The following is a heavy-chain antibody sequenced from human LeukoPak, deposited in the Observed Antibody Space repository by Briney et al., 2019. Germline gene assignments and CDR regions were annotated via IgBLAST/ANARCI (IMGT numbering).Heavy chain of an antibody. J-gene: IGHJ6*03. Sequence: GGSLRLSCAASGFTFSSYGMHWVRQVPGKGLEWVAIISYDGTNKYYADSVKGRFTISRDSSKNTLFLQMNSLRAEDTAVYYCAKVGRIYGDYYYYYMDVWGKGTTVTISS. CDR3: AKVGRIYGDYYYYYMDV. D-gene: IGHD4-17*01. CDR1: GFTFSSYG. CDR2: ISYDGTNK. V-gene: IGHV3-30*02.